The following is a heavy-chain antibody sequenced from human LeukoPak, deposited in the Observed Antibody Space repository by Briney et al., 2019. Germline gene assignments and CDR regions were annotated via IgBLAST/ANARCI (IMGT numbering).Heavy chain of an antibody. CDR1: GFTFSSYA. CDR3: AKGNSSGYYYGYFDY. D-gene: IGHD3-22*01. CDR2: ISGSGGST. V-gene: IGHV3-23*01. J-gene: IGHJ4*02. Sequence: GGSLRLSCAASGFTFSSYAMSWVRQAPGKGLEWVSAISGSGGSTYYADSVKGRFTISRDNSKNTLYPQMNSLRAEDTAVYYCAKGNSSGYYYGYFDYWGQGTLVTVSS.